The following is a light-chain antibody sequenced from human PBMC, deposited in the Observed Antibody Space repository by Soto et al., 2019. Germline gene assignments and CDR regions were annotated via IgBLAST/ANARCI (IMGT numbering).Light chain of an antibody. CDR2: DVT. CDR3: SSYTRGSTYV. J-gene: IGLJ1*01. CDR1: SSDVGGNNF. V-gene: IGLV2-14*01. Sequence: QSALTQPASVSGSPGQSIAISCTGTSSDVGGNNFVSWYQQYQGTVPKLIIYDVTNRPSGVSDRFSGSKSGNTASLTISGLQAEDEADYYCSSYTRGSTYVFGSGTKLTVL.